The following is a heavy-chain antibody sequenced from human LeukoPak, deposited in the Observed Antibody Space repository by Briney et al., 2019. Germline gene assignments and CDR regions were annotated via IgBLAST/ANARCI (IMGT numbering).Heavy chain of an antibody. CDR2: ISYSGST. CDR1: GGSVSSGSYY. Sequence: PSETLSLTCTVSGGSVSSGSYYWSWIRQPPGKGLEWIGYISYSGSTNYNPSLKSRVTISVDTSKNQFSLKLSSVTAADTAVYYCARSRDGYNYVIPYWGQGTLVTVSS. V-gene: IGHV4-61*01. CDR3: ARSRDGYNYVIPY. J-gene: IGHJ4*02. D-gene: IGHD5-24*01.